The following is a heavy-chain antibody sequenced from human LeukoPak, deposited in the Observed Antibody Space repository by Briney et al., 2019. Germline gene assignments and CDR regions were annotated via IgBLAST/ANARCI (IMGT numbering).Heavy chain of an antibody. V-gene: IGHV1-2*02. CDR3: ARDGPSLLWFGELLPNYYYYMDV. CDR2: INPNSGGT. CDR1: GYTFTGYY. Sequence: ASVKVSCKASGYTFTGYYMHWVRQAPGQGLGWMGWINPNSGGTNYAQKFQGRVTMTRDTSISTAYMELSRLRSDDTAVYYCARDGPSLLWFGELLPNYYYYMDVWGKGTTVTVSS. D-gene: IGHD3-10*01. J-gene: IGHJ6*03.